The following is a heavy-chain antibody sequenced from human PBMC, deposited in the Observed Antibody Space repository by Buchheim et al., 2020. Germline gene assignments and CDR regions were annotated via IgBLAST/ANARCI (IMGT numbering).Heavy chain of an antibody. D-gene: IGHD5-12*01. Sequence: QVQLQESGPGLVKPSETLSLTCTVSGGSVSSGSYYWSWIRQPPGKGLEWIGYIYYSRSTNYNPSLKSRVTISVDTSKNQFSLEVAAVTAADTAVFYCARQTWMTSLVDWHFSLWGRGAL. CDR2: IYYSRST. CDR3: ARQTWMTSLVDWHFSL. J-gene: IGHJ2*01. CDR1: GGSVSSGSYY. V-gene: IGHV4-61*01.